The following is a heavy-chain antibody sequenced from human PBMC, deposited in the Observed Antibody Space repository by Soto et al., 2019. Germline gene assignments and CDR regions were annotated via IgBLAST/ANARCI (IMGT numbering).Heavy chain of an antibody. D-gene: IGHD2-2*01. CDR2: IKPDGSWT. CDR3: ARSFYCSSTSCYTLYYYYGMDV. J-gene: IGHJ6*02. CDR1: GFTFSSYW. Sequence: EVHLVESGGGLVQPGGSLRLSCAASGFTFSSYWMHWVRQAPGKGLVWVSRIKPDGSWTTHADSVKGRFTISRDNAKSMVYLQMNSLRAEDTAVYYCARSFYCSSTSCYTLYYYYGMDVWGQGTTVTVSS. V-gene: IGHV3-74*01.